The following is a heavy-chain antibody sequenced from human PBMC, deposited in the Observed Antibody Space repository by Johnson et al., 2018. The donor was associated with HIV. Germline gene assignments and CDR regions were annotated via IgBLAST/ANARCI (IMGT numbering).Heavy chain of an antibody. CDR1: GFTFSSYA. D-gene: IGHD3-3*01. J-gene: IGHJ3*02. V-gene: IGHV3-30*04. Sequence: QVQLVESGGGVVQPGRSLRLSCAASGFTFSSYAMHWVRQAPGKGLEWVAVISYDGSNKYYADSVKGRFTISRDSSKNTLYLQMNSLRAEDTAVYYCARGSPYYNFWSGYVDAFDIWGQGTMVTVSS. CDR2: ISYDGSNK. CDR3: ARGSPYYNFWSGYVDAFDI.